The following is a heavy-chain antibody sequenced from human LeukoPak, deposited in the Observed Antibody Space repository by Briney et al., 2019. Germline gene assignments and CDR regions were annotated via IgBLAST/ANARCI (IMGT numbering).Heavy chain of an antibody. J-gene: IGHJ4*02. CDR2: MNPNSGNT. CDR3: AKLGRGATQLDY. Sequence: ASVEVSCKASEYTFTTYDIHWVRQATGQGLEWMGWMNPNSGNTGYAQKFQGRATMTRNTSISTAYMELSSLRSEDTAVYYCAKLGRGATQLDYWGQGTLVTVSS. D-gene: IGHD1-26*01. V-gene: IGHV1-8*01. CDR1: EYTFTTYD.